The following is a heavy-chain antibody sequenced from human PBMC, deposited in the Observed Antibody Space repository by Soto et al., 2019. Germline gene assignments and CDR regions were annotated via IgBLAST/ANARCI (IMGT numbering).Heavy chain of an antibody. CDR3: ARDLNCGLFYY. D-gene: IGHD1-1*01. CDR1: GFTFSSYS. CDR2: ISSSSSTI. J-gene: IGHJ4*02. V-gene: IGHV3-48*01. Sequence: EVQLVESGGGLVQPGGSLRLSCAASGFTFSSYSMNWVRQAPGKGLEWVSYISSSSSTIYYADSVKGRFTISRDNAKNSLYLQISSLRAEDTAVYYCARDLNCGLFYYWGQRTLVTVSS.